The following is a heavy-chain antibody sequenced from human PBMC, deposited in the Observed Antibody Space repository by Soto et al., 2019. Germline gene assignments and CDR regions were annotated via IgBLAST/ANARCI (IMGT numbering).Heavy chain of an antibody. CDR2: IYYSGST. J-gene: IGHJ4*02. CDR3: ARGRGDTAMAWYY. CDR1: DGSISGYF. D-gene: IGHD5-18*01. V-gene: IGHV4-59*01. Sequence: PSETLSLTCIVSDGSISGYFWSWIRQSPGKGLEWIGYIYYSGSTKYNPSLKSRVTISVDTSKNQFSLKLSSVTAADTAVYYCARGRGDTAMAWYYWGQGTLVTVSS.